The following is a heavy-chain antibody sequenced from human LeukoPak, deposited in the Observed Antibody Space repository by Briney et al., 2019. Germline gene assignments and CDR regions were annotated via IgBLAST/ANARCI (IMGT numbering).Heavy chain of an antibody. CDR3: ARDSSGYYLFDY. CDR2: IYSGGST. V-gene: IGHV3-53*01. D-gene: IGHD3-22*01. Sequence: GGSLRLSCAASGFTVSSNYMSWVRQAPGKGLEWVSVIYSGGSTYYADSVKGRFAISRDNSKNTLYLQMNSLRAEDTAVYYCARDSSGYYLFDYWGQGTLVTVSS. CDR1: GFTVSSNY. J-gene: IGHJ4*02.